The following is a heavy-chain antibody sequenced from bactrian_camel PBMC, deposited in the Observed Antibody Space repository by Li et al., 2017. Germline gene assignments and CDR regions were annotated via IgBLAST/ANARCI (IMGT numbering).Heavy chain of an antibody. D-gene: IGHD5*01. J-gene: IGHJ4*01. Sequence: QLVESGGGLVQPGGSLRLSSATSGFTFSAFSIHWARQTPGKGLEWVSAINSGGGSTYYAEFLKGRFTISRDNAKNTLYLQMNSLKTEDTAVYYCAATDGWVPSSLGQGTQVTVS. CDR2: INSGGGST. V-gene: IGHV3S25*01. CDR1: GFTFSAFS.